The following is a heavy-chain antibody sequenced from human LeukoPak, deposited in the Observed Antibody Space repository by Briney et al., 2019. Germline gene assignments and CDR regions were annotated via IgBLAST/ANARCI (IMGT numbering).Heavy chain of an antibody. CDR1: GFTLSNYW. CDR3: AGIPHHDYGDYYWFDP. D-gene: IGHD4-17*01. J-gene: IGHJ5*02. CDR2: SNGDGSTT. Sequence: GGSLRLSCEASGFTLSNYWMYWVRQAPGKGLVCVARSNGDGSTTNYADSVKGRFIISRDNSKNTLYLQMNSLRAEDTAVYYCAGIPHHDYGDYYWFDPWGQGTLVTVSS. V-gene: IGHV3-74*01.